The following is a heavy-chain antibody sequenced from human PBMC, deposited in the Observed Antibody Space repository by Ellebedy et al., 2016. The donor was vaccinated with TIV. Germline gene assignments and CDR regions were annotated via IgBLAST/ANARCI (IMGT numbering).Heavy chain of an antibody. CDR3: AKPVAGTRYFDL. Sequence: GGSLRLXXAASGFTFSSYDMHWVRQAPGKGLEWVAVIWYDGSNKYYADSVKGRFTISRDNSKNTLYLQMNSLRAEDTAVYYCAKPVAGTRYFDLWGRGTLVTVSS. CDR2: IWYDGSNK. D-gene: IGHD6-19*01. CDR1: GFTFSSYD. V-gene: IGHV3-33*06. J-gene: IGHJ2*01.